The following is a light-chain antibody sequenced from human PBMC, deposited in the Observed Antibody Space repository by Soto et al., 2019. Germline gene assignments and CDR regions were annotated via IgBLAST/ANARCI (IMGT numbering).Light chain of an antibody. V-gene: IGKV3-11*01. Sequence: EIVLTQSPATLSLSPGERATLSCRASQRVSSYLAWYQQKPGQAPRLLIYDASNRATGIPARFSGSGSGTDFTLTSSSLEPEDFAVYYWQQRSNWLTFGGGTKVEIK. CDR3: QQRSNWLT. CDR1: QRVSSY. CDR2: DAS. J-gene: IGKJ4*01.